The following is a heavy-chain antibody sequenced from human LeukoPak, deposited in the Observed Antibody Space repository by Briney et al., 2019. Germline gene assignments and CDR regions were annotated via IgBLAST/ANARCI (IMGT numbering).Heavy chain of an antibody. J-gene: IGHJ4*02. CDR1: GFTLSSYT. Sequence: SGRSLILSCAASGFTLSSYTMTWVRQAPGKGLERVSVISDSGGNTFYTDSVKGRFTISRDNSKNTLYLQMNSLRVEDTAIYYCAKDRCFSGRSCYHFDHWGQGTLVTVSS. CDR2: ISDSGGNT. V-gene: IGHV3-23*01. D-gene: IGHD2-15*01. CDR3: AKDRCFSGRSCYHFDH.